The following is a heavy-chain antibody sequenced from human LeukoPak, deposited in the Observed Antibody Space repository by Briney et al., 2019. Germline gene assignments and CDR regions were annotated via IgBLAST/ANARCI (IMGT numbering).Heavy chain of an antibody. Sequence: GRSLRLSCAASGFTFSSYAMSWVRQAPGKGLEWVSAISGSGGSTYYAGSVKGRFTISRDNSKNTLYLQMNSLRAEDTAVYYCAKDPASSWLATPLDYWGQGTLVTVSS. D-gene: IGHD6-13*01. CDR1: GFTFSSYA. CDR3: AKDPASSWLATPLDY. J-gene: IGHJ4*02. V-gene: IGHV3-23*01. CDR2: ISGSGGST.